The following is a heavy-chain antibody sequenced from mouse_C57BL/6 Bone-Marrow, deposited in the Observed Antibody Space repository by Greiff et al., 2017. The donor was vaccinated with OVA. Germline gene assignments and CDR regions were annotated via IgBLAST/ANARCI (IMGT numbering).Heavy chain of an antibody. CDR3: ARVYYGSSPYDFDY. J-gene: IGHJ2*01. D-gene: IGHD1-1*01. CDR1: GYAFSSYW. CDR2: IYPGDGDT. Sequence: VQLQQSGAELVKPGASVKISCKASGYAFSSYWMNWVKQRPGKGLEWIGQIYPGDGDTNYNGKFKGKATLTADKSSSTAYMQLSSLTSEDSAVYFCARVYYGSSPYDFDYWGQGTTLTVSS. V-gene: IGHV1-80*01.